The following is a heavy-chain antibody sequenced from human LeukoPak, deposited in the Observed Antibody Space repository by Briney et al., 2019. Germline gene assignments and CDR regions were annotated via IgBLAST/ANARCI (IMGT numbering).Heavy chain of an antibody. CDR2: INPSGGST. J-gene: IGHJ6*03. D-gene: IGHD6-19*01. V-gene: IGHV1-46*01. CDR1: GYTFTSYY. Sequence: ASVKVSCKAFGYTFTSYYMHWVRQAPGQGLEWMGIINPSGGSTSYAQKFQGRVTMTRDMSTSAVYMELSSLRSEDTAVYYCARDRVGYSSGWYSYYYYYMDVWGKGTTVTVSS. CDR3: ARDRVGYSSGWYSYYYYYMDV.